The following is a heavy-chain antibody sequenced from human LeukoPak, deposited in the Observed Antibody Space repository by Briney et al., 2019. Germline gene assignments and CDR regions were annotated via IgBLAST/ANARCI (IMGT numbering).Heavy chain of an antibody. CDR2: IYYSGST. Sequence: GSLRLSCAASGFTFSSYYWGWIRQPPGKGLEWIGSIYYSGSTYYNPSLKSRVTISVDTSKNQFSLKLSSVTAADTAVYYCARDLLLVDVMIVVASKVPDAFDIWGQGTMVTVSS. D-gene: IGHD3-22*01. J-gene: IGHJ3*02. CDR3: ARDLLLVDVMIVVASKVPDAFDI. V-gene: IGHV4-39*02. CDR1: GFTFSSYY.